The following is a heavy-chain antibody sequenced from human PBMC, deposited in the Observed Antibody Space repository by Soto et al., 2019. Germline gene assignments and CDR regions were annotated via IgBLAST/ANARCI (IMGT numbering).Heavy chain of an antibody. CDR3: AKDHAYTGYASYFDY. J-gene: IGHJ4*02. CDR2: VSGSGGNT. D-gene: IGHD5-12*01. Sequence: XVSLRLSCAASGFTFSSYAMSWVRQAPGKGLEWVSAVSGSGGNTYYADSVKGRFTISRDNSKNTLYLQMNSLRAEDTAVYYCAKDHAYTGYASYFDYWGQGTLVTVSS. V-gene: IGHV3-23*01. CDR1: GFTFSSYA.